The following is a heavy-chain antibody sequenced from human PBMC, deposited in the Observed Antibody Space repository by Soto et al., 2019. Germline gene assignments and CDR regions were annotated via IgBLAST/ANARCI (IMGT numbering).Heavy chain of an antibody. J-gene: IGHJ6*02. CDR1: GFTFSSYA. V-gene: IGHV3-23*01. CDR2: ISGSGGST. CDR3: AKGDFWSGYYTGILVYGMDV. Sequence: GGSLRLSCAASGFTFSSYAMSWVRQAPGKGLEWVSAISGSGGSTYYADSVKGRFTISRDNSKKTLYLQMNSLRAEDTAVYYCAKGDFWSGYYTGILVYGMDVWGQGTTVTVSS. D-gene: IGHD3-3*01.